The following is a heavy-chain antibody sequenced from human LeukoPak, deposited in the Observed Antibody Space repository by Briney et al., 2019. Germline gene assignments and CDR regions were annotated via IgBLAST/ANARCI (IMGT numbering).Heavy chain of an antibody. J-gene: IGHJ4*02. CDR1: GFTFSSYA. V-gene: IGHV3-30-3*01. CDR3: ARSIAVAGDDLDY. D-gene: IGHD6-19*01. Sequence: GGSLRLFCAASGFTFSSYAMHWGRQAPGKGLEWVAVISYDGSNKYYADSVKGRFTISRDNSKNTLYLQTNSLRAEDTAVYYCARSIAVAGDDLDYWGQGTLVTVSS. CDR2: ISYDGSNK.